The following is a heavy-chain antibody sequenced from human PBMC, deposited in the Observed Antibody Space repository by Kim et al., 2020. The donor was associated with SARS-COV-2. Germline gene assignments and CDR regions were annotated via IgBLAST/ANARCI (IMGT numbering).Heavy chain of an antibody. CDR1: GFTFSSYW. CDR3: AREIGKSSGWPPSAPGTRQGAFDI. Sequence: GGSLRLSCAASGFTFSSYWMSWVRQAPGKGLEWVANIKQDGSEKYYVDSVKGRFTISRDNAKNSLYLQMNSLRAEDTAVYYCAREIGKSSGWPPSAPGTRQGAFDIWGQGTMVTVSS. V-gene: IGHV3-7*01. CDR2: IKQDGSEK. J-gene: IGHJ3*02. D-gene: IGHD6-19*01.